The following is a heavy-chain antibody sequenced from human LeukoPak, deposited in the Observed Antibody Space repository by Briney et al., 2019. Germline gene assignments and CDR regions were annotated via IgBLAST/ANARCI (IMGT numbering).Heavy chain of an antibody. D-gene: IGHD3-22*01. Sequence: GGSLRLSCAASGFTFSSYAMSWVRQAPGKGVEWVSAISGSGGSTYYADSVKGRFTISRDNSKNTLYLQMNSLRAEDTAVYYCAKDGAYYDSSGYWDFDYWGQGTLVTVSS. V-gene: IGHV3-23*01. J-gene: IGHJ4*02. CDR1: GFTFSSYA. CDR2: ISGSGGST. CDR3: AKDGAYYDSSGYWDFDY.